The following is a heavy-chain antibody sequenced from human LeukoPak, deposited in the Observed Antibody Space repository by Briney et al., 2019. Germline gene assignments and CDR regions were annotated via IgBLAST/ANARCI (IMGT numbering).Heavy chain of an antibody. D-gene: IGHD5-24*01. CDR3: ARNLRLHTPRTFDI. CDR2: INEDGSDK. Sequence: GGSLRLSCAASGFTFSRYWMSWVRQAPGQGLEWVANINEDGSDKYYVDSVKGRFTISRDNAKNSVYLRMNGLRAEDTAMYYCARNLRLHTPRTFDIWGQGTMVTVSS. J-gene: IGHJ3*02. V-gene: IGHV3-7*05. CDR1: GFTFSRYW.